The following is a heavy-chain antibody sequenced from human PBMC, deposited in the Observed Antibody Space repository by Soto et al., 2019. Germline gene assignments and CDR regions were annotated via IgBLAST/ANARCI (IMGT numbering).Heavy chain of an antibody. Sequence: PSETLSLTCTVSGGSISSYYWSWIRQPPGKGLEWIGYIYYSGSTNYNPSLKSRVTISVDTSKNQFSLKLRSVTAADTAVYYCAGENANIVVVVAATPGAFDIWGQGTMVTVSS. CDR2: IYYSGST. CDR3: AGENANIVVVVAATPGAFDI. J-gene: IGHJ3*02. CDR1: GGSISSYY. D-gene: IGHD2-15*01. V-gene: IGHV4-59*08.